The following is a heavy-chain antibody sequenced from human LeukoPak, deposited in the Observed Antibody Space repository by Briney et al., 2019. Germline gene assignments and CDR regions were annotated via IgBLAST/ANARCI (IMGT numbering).Heavy chain of an antibody. Sequence: ASVKVSCKASGYTFTGYYMHWVRQAPGQGLEWMGWINPNSGGTNYAQKFQGRVTMTRDTSISTAYMELSRLRSDDTAVYYCARDTGGYCSSTSCYGTAGYWGQGTLVTVSS. CDR3: ARDTGGYCSSTSCYGTAGY. V-gene: IGHV1-2*02. J-gene: IGHJ4*02. CDR1: GYTFTGYY. D-gene: IGHD2-2*01. CDR2: INPNSGGT.